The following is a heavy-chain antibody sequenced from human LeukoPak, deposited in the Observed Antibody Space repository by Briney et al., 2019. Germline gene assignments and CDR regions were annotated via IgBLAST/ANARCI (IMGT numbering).Heavy chain of an antibody. J-gene: IGHJ6*03. CDR2: IVGGAGGT. D-gene: IGHD3-16*02. CDR1: GFTFSSHG. Sequence: GGSLRLSCAASGFTFSSHGMSWVRQAPGKGLEWVSGIVGGAGGTYYADSVKGRFTISRDNSKNTLYLQMNSLRAEDTAVYYCAKDAVTSHYYYMDVWGKGTTVTISS. CDR3: AKDAVTSHYYYMDV. V-gene: IGHV3-23*01.